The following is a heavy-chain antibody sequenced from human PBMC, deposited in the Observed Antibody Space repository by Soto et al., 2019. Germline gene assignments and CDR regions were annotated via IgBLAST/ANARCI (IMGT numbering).Heavy chain of an antibody. CDR3: AHRVLRTVFGLVTTTAIYFDF. J-gene: IGHJ4*02. D-gene: IGHD3-3*01. CDR2: IYWADDK. V-gene: IGHV2-5*02. CDR1: GFSLTTSGVG. Sequence: QITLNECGPTVVRPTETLTLTCRVSGFSLTTSGVGVGWIRQSPGKAPEWLALIYWADDKRYSASLKSRLTITKDTSKNQVVLTVSDLDPTDTATYYCAHRVLRTVFGLVTTTAIYFDFWGQGTPVAVSS.